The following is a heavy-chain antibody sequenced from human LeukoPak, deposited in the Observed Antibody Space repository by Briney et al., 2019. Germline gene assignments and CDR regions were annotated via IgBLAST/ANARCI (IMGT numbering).Heavy chain of an antibody. V-gene: IGHV3-21*01. CDR1: GFTFSSYS. D-gene: IGHD6-19*01. CDR2: ISSSSSYI. Sequence: GGSLRLPCAASGFTFSSYSMNWVRQAPGKGLEWVSSISSSSSYIYYADSVKGRFTISRDNAKNSLYLQMNSLRAEDTAVYYCARATFSSGWIFDYWGQGTLVTVSS. J-gene: IGHJ4*02. CDR3: ARATFSSGWIFDY.